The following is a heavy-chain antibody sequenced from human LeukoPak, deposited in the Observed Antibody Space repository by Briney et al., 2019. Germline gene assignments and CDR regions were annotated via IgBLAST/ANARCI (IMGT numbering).Heavy chain of an antibody. D-gene: IGHD2-2*01. CDR2: IRYDGSNK. J-gene: IGHJ5*02. Sequence: GGSLRLSCAASGFTFSSYGMHWVRQAPGKGLEWVTFIRYDGSNKYYADSVKGRFTISRDNSKNTLYLQMNSLRAEDTAVYYCAKGCSSTSCYVSVSPWFDPWGQGTLVTVSS. V-gene: IGHV3-30*02. CDR1: GFTFSSYG. CDR3: AKGCSSTSCYVSVSPWFDP.